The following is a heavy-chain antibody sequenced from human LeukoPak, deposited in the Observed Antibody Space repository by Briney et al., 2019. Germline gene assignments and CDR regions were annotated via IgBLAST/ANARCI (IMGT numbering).Heavy chain of an antibody. Sequence: GGSLRLSCAASGFTFNSYGMSWVRQAPGKGLEWVSGISGSGGSTYYADSVKGRFTISRDNSKNTLYLQMNSLRAEDSAVYYCAKTDRRIAAAGDIDYWGQGTLVTVSS. CDR2: ISGSGGST. V-gene: IGHV3-23*01. CDR3: AKTDRRIAAAGDIDY. J-gene: IGHJ4*02. D-gene: IGHD6-13*01. CDR1: GFTFNSYG.